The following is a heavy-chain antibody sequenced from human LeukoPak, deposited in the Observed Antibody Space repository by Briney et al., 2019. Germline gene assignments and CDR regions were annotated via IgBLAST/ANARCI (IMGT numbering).Heavy chain of an antibody. Sequence: PGGSLRLSCAASGFTVSSNYMSWVRQAPGKGLEWVSVIYSGGSTYYADSVKGRFTISRDNSKNTLYLQMNSLRAEDTAVYYCARGLGQQLDDAFDIWGQGTMVTVSS. V-gene: IGHV3-66*01. J-gene: IGHJ3*02. CDR2: IYSGGST. CDR3: ARGLGQQLDDAFDI. D-gene: IGHD6-13*01. CDR1: GFTVSSNY.